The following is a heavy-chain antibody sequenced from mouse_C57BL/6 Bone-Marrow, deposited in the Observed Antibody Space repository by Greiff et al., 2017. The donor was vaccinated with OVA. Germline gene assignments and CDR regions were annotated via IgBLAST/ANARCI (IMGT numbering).Heavy chain of an antibody. CDR1: GYTFTNYW. V-gene: IGHV1-63*01. D-gene: IGHD2-4*01. CDR2: IYPGGGYT. J-gene: IGHJ1*03. Sequence: QVHVKQSGAELVRPGTSVKMSCKASGYTFTNYWIGWAKQRPGHGLEWIGDIYPGGGYTNYNEKFKGKATLTAGKSSSTAYMQFSSLTSEDSAIYYCARKLRHWYFDVWGTGTTVTVSS. CDR3: ARKLRHWYFDV.